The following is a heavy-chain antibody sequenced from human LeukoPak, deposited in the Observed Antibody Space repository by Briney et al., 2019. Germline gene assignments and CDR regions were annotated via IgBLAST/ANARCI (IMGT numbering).Heavy chain of an antibody. CDR2: IIPIFGTA. D-gene: IGHD3-22*01. V-gene: IGHV1-69*13. Sequence: GASVKVSCKASGYTFTGYYMHWVRQAPGQGLEWMGGIIPIFGTANYAQKFQGRVTITADESTRTAYMELRTLRSEDTAIYYCARGRGETGGYYYVYWGRGTPVTVPP. CDR3: ARGRGETGGYYYVY. CDR1: GYTFTGYY. J-gene: IGHJ4*02.